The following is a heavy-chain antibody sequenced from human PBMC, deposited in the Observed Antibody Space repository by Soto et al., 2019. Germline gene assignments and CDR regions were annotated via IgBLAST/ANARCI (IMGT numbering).Heavy chain of an antibody. CDR1: GGSFSGYY. D-gene: IGHD6-13*01. J-gene: IGHJ6*03. Sequence: SETLSLTCAVYGGSFSGYYWSWIRQPPGKGLEWIGEINHSGSTNYNPSLKSRVTISVDTSKNQFSLKLSSVTAADTAVYYCARGVGSSWYYYYYMDVWGKGTTVTVSS. V-gene: IGHV4-34*01. CDR2: INHSGST. CDR3: ARGVGSSWYYYYYMDV.